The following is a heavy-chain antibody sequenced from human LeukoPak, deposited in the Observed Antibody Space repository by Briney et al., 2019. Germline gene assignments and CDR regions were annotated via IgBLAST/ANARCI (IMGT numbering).Heavy chain of an antibody. Sequence: GGSLRLSCAASGFTFSSYEMNWVRQAPGKGLEWVSYISSSGSTIYYADSVKGRFTISRDNAKNSLYLQMNSLRAEDTAVYYCAELGITMIGGVWGKGTPVTVSS. CDR1: GFTFSSYE. CDR3: AELGITMIGGV. CDR2: ISSSGSTI. D-gene: IGHD3-10*02. J-gene: IGHJ6*04. V-gene: IGHV3-48*03.